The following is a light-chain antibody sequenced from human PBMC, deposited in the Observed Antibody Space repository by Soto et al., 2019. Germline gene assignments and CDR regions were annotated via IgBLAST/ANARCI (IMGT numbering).Light chain of an antibody. CDR1: SSSIGAGYD. CDR2: GNT. CDR3: QSYDSSLSGYV. Sequence: QCVLTQPPSGSGAPGQRVTISCTGSSSSIGAGYDVHWYQQLPGTAPKLLIYGNTNRPSGVPDRFSGSKSGTSASLAITGLQAEDEADYYCQSYDSSLSGYVFGTGTKVTVL. J-gene: IGLJ1*01. V-gene: IGLV1-40*01.